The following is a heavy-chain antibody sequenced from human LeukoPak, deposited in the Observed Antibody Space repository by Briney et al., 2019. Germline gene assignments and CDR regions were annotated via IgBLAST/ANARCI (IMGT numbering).Heavy chain of an antibody. CDR3: ARLGLAARYFDY. D-gene: IGHD6-6*01. Sequence: AVESLKISCKGSGYSFTTYWIGWVRQMPGKGLEWMGIIYPRDSDTRYSPSFQGQVTISADKSISTAYLQWSSLKASDTAMYYCARLGLAARYFDYWGQGTLVTVSS. J-gene: IGHJ4*02. CDR1: GYSFTTYW. V-gene: IGHV5-51*01. CDR2: IYPRDSDT.